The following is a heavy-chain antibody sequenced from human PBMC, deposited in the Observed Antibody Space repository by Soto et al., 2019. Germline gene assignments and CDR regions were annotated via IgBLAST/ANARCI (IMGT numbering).Heavy chain of an antibody. CDR1: GYTFTGYY. J-gene: IGHJ6*02. Sequence: ASVKVSCKASGYTFTGYYMHWVRQAPGQGLEWMGWINPNSGGTNYAPKFQGWVTMTRDTSISTAYMELSRLRSDDTAVYYCARDRIAAAGTPPRYGMDVWGQGTTVTVSS. CDR2: INPNSGGT. V-gene: IGHV1-2*04. CDR3: ARDRIAAAGTPPRYGMDV. D-gene: IGHD6-13*01.